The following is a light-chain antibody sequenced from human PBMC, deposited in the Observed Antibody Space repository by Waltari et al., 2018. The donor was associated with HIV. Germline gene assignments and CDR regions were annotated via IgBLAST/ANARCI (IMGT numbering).Light chain of an antibody. CDR2: WAS. J-gene: IGKJ3*01. CDR1: QSVLYSSNNKNV. Sequence: DIVLTQSPDALAVSLGERATINCKSSQSVLYSSNNKNVLAWYQQKPGQPPKLLVYWASSREFGVPDRFSGSGSGTDFTLTISSLQAEDVAVYYCQQYYTTPRTFGPGTTVDIK. CDR3: QQYYTTPRT. V-gene: IGKV4-1*01.